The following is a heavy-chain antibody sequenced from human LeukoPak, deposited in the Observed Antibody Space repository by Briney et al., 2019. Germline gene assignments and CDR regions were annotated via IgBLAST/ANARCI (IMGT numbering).Heavy chain of an antibody. CDR2: IGTAGDT. Sequence: PGGSLRLSCAASGFTFSSYDMHWVRQATGKGLEWVSAIGTAGDTYYPGSVKGRFTISRENAKNSLYLQMNSLRAGDTAVYYCAKDRCSSTSCYIFDYWGQGTLVTVSS. CDR1: GFTFSSYD. V-gene: IGHV3-13*01. J-gene: IGHJ4*02. D-gene: IGHD2-2*02. CDR3: AKDRCSSTSCYIFDY.